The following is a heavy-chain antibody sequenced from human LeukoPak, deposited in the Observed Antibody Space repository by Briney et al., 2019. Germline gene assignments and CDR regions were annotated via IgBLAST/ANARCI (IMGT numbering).Heavy chain of an antibody. J-gene: IGHJ6*03. CDR2: IDDSGTT. Sequence: SETLCLTCTVSGGTISSGTYCWGGIRQTPGKGVEWIGDIDDSGTTYYNPSLKSRVTLSVDSSRNQFSLKVNSVTAADTAVYFCTREDNGSSDWYLIRSYSYYYMDVWGKGTTVTVSS. D-gene: IGHD6-13*01. CDR1: GGTISSGTYC. CDR3: TREDNGSSDWYLIRSYSYYYMDV. V-gene: IGHV4-39*07.